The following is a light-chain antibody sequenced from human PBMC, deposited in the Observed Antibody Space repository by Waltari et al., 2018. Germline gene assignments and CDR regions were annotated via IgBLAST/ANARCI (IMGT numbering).Light chain of an antibody. CDR3: VLYMGSGIPYV. CDR1: SGSVSTSYY. V-gene: IGLV8-61*01. CDR2: STN. J-gene: IGLJ1*01. Sequence: QPVVTQETSFSVSPGGTVPLTCGLSSGSVSTSYYPSWYQQTPGQAPRTLIYSTNTRSSGVPDRFSGSILGNKAALTITGAQADDESDYYCVLYMGSGIPYVFGTGTKVTVL.